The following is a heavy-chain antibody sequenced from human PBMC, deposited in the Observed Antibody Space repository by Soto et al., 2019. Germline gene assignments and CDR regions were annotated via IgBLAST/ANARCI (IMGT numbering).Heavy chain of an antibody. CDR1: GFSLSDYA. J-gene: IGHJ4*02. D-gene: IGHD6-6*01. Sequence: GGSLRLSCVASGFSLSDYAVNWVRQAPGKGLEWVSFISSDSRTIYYADSVEGRFTVSRDNSKNTLYLQRNSLRAEDTAVYYCAKNWDTTSSSSSHWGQGTLVTVSS. V-gene: IGHV3-48*01. CDR2: ISSDSRTI. CDR3: AKNWDTTSSSSSH.